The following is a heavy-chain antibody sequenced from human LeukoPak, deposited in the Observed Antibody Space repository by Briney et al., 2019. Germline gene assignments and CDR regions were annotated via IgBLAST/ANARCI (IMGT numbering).Heavy chain of an antibody. CDR1: GFTFSSYA. CDR2: ISGSGGST. CDR3: AKAPCYYSSSGYFDY. V-gene: IGHV3-23*01. Sequence: GGSLSLPCAPSGFTFSSYAMSWVRQAPGKGLEWDSAISGSGGSTYYADSVKGRFTISRDNSKNTLYLQMNSLRAEDTAVYYWAKAPCYYSSSGYFDYGGQGTLVTVSS. D-gene: IGHD3-22*01. J-gene: IGHJ4*02.